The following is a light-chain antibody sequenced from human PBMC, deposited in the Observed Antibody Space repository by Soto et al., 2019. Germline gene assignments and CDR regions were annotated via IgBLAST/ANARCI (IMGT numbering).Light chain of an antibody. J-gene: IGKJ1*01. CDR2: SAS. CDR1: QSVSSK. Sequence: EIVMTQSPATLSLSPGQRATLSCRASQSVSSKLAWYQQRPGQAPRLLIYSASTRATGIPARFSGGGSGTEFTLPISSLQSEDFAIYYCQQYKNWWTFGQGTKVDI. V-gene: IGKV3-15*01. CDR3: QQYKNWWT.